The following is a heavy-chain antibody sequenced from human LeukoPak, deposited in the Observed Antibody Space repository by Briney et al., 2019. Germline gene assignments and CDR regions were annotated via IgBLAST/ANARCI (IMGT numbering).Heavy chain of an antibody. D-gene: IGHD1-1*01. V-gene: IGHV3-48*01. CDR1: GFIFSSYP. CDR3: ARDHNYAFDN. J-gene: IGHJ4*02. Sequence: GGSLRLSCAASGFIFSSYPMSWVRQAPGKGLEWISYIGIDSGNTKYADSVRGRFTISADKAKNSLYLQMNSLRVEDTAVYYCARDHNYAFDNWGQGTLVSVAS. CDR2: IGIDSGNT.